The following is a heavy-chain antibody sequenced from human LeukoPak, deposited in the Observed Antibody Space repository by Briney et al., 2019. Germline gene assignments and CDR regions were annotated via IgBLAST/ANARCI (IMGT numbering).Heavy chain of an antibody. CDR1: GYTFISYA. CDR3: AREPQLGYCSGGSCHTPWDC. D-gene: IGHD2-15*01. J-gene: IGHJ4*02. V-gene: IGHV1-3*01. Sequence: GASVKVSCKASGYTFISYAMHWVRQTPGQRLEWMGWINAGNGNTKYSQKFQGRVTITRDTSASTAYMELSSLRSEDTAVYYCAREPQLGYCSGGSCHTPWDCWGQGTLVTVSS. CDR2: INAGNGNT.